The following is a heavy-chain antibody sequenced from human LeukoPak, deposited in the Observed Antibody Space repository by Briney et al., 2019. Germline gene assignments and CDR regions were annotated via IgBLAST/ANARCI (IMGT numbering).Heavy chain of an antibody. J-gene: IGHJ4*02. Sequence: GESLKISCKGSGYSFTSYWIAWVRQMPGKGLEWMGIIYPGDSNTRYSPSFQGQVTFSADKSISTAYLQLNSLRAEDTAVYYCARDLGYCTNGVCHTRFDYWGQGTLVAVPS. D-gene: IGHD2-8*01. CDR1: GYSFTSYW. V-gene: IGHV5-51*01. CDR3: ARDLGYCTNGVCHTRFDY. CDR2: IYPGDSNT.